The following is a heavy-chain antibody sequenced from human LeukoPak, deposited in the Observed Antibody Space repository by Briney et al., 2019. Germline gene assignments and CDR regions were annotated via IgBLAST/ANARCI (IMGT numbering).Heavy chain of an antibody. V-gene: IGHV3-23*01. CDR2: ISCSGGIK. J-gene: IGHJ1*01. D-gene: IGHD6-6*01. CDR1: GFTFSSYA. Sequence: PGESLTLSCAASGFTFSSYAMSWVRQAPAKGLEWVSGISCSGGIKYHADPVKGRFTTSRDNTKNTLYLQITGPRAGDTAVYCCAKDGGGSSSSQYFQHWGQGTLVTVSS. CDR3: AKDGGGSSSSQYFQH.